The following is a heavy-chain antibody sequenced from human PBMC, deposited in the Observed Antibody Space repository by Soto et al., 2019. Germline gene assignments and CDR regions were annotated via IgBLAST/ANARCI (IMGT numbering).Heavy chain of an antibody. CDR2: ISAYNGNT. D-gene: IGHD3-16*02. Sequence: QIQLVQSGPEVQQPGASVKVSCKASGYSFTSYGISWVRQAPGQGLEWVGWISAYNGNTNYAQSLQGRVTMTTDTSTNTAYMELSSLRSDDTAVYYCARGKPREIRLGGNIVVPNSDAFDIWDLGTMVTVSS. V-gene: IGHV1-18*04. CDR3: ARGKPREIRLGGNIVVPNSDAFDI. J-gene: IGHJ3*02. CDR1: GYSFTSYG.